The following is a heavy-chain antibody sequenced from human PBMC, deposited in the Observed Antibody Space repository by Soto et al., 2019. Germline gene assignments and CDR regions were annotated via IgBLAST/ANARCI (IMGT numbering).Heavy chain of an antibody. Sequence: QVQLVESGGGVVQPGRSLRLSCAGSGFSLSSYTMHWVRQAPGKGLEWVALISFDSSSKHYADSVRGRFSISRDNSKNTLYLQMDSLRPDDTALYYCARDRLRLGELSLIGYFDCWGQGTLVTVSS. V-gene: IGHV3-30-3*01. CDR1: GFSLSSYT. J-gene: IGHJ4*02. CDR3: ARDRLRLGELSLIGYFDC. CDR2: ISFDSSSK. D-gene: IGHD3-16*02.